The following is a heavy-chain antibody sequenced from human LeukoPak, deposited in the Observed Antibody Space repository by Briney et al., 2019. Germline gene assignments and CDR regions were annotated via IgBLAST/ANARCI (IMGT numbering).Heavy chain of an antibody. CDR1: GGSISSSSYY. D-gene: IGHD2/OR15-2a*01. Sequence: SETLSLTCTVSGGSISSSSYYWGWIRQPAGKGLEWIGSIYYSGSAYYNPSLKSRVTISVDTSKNQFSLKVSSVTAADTAVYYCARKNSNDIWGQGTMVTVSS. J-gene: IGHJ3*02. CDR3: ARKNSNDI. CDR2: IYYSGSA. V-gene: IGHV4-39*07.